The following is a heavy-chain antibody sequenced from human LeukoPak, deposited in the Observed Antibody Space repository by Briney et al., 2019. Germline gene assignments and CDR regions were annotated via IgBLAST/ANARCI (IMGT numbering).Heavy chain of an antibody. Sequence: GGSLRLSCAASGFTFSSYGMHWVRQAPGKGLEWVAFIRYDGSNKYYADSVKGRFTISRDNSKNTLYLQMNSLRAEDTAVYYCAKPQDSSGYYYPVDYWGQGTLVTVSS. V-gene: IGHV3-30*02. CDR2: IRYDGSNK. J-gene: IGHJ4*02. CDR1: GFTFSSYG. CDR3: AKPQDSSGYYYPVDY. D-gene: IGHD3-22*01.